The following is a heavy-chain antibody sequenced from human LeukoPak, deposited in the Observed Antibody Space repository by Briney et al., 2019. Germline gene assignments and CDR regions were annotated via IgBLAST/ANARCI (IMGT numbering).Heavy chain of an antibody. V-gene: IGHV4-61*02. CDR2: IYTSGST. D-gene: IGHD3-16*02. CDR1: GGSISSGSYY. Sequence: PSQTLSLTCTVSGGSISSGSYYWSWIRQPAGKGLEWIGRIYTSGSTNYNPSLKSRVTISVDTSKNQFSLKLSSVTAADTAVYYCARQADGYVWGSYRPRRAFDIWGQGTMVTVSS. CDR3: ARQADGYVWGSYRPRRAFDI. J-gene: IGHJ3*02.